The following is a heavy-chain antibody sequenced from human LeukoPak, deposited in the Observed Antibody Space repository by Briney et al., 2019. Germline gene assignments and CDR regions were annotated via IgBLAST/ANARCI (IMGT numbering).Heavy chain of an antibody. Sequence: PSETLSLTCTVSGGSINSATYYWGWIRQPPGKGPEWIGTIYSSGSTSYTPSLESRVTMSVDTSKNQFFLKLTSVAAADTAVYYCARALAYCAGNCVTDYFDYWGQGALVTVSS. J-gene: IGHJ4*02. V-gene: IGHV4-39*01. CDR3: ARALAYCAGNCVTDYFDY. D-gene: IGHD2-21*01. CDR1: GGSINSATYY. CDR2: IYSSGST.